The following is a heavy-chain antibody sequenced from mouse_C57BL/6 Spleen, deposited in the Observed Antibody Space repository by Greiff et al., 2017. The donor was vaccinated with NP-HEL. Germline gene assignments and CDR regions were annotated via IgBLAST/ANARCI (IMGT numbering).Heavy chain of an antibody. J-gene: IGHJ2*01. CDR1: GFTFSSYA. V-gene: IGHV5-4*01. D-gene: IGHD1-1*01. CDR3: ARDLGYYGSSYLDY. Sequence: EVQGVESGGGLVKPGGSLKLSCAASGFTFSSYAMSWVRQTPEKRLEWVATISDGGSYTYYPDNVKGRFTISRDNAKNNLYLQMSHLKSEDTAMYYCARDLGYYGSSYLDYWGQGTTLTVSS. CDR2: ISDGGSYT.